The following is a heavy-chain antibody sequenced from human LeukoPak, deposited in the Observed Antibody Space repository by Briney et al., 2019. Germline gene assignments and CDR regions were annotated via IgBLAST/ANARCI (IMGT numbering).Heavy chain of an antibody. CDR1: GFTFSSYA. CDR2: ISGSGGST. Sequence: GGSLRLSCAASGFTFSSYAMSWVRQAPGKGLEWVSSISGSGGSTYYADSVKGRFTISRDKSKNTVYLQMNSLRAEDTAVYYCATRLYYYDSCLSYRGQGTLVTVSS. J-gene: IGHJ4*02. CDR3: ATRLYYYDSCLSY. V-gene: IGHV3-23*01. D-gene: IGHD3-22*01.